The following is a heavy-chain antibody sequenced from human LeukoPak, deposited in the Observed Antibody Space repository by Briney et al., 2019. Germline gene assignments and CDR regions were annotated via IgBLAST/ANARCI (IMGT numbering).Heavy chain of an antibody. CDR3: ARAWAGNYFDY. V-gene: IGHV3-48*01. D-gene: IGHD6-19*01. Sequence: GGSLRLSCAASGFTRSSYSMNWVRQAPGKGLEWVSYISSSSSTIYYADSVKGRFTISRDNAKNSLYLQMNSLRAEDTAVYYCARAWAGNYFDYWGQGTLVTVSS. CDR1: GFTRSSYS. J-gene: IGHJ4*02. CDR2: ISSSSSTI.